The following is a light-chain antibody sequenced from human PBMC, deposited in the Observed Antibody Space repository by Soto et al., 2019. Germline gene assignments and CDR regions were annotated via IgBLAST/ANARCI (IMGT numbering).Light chain of an antibody. CDR3: QQYNTWPPLT. CDR1: QSISTN. Sequence: EIVMTQSPATVTVSPGERATLSCRASQSISTNLAWYQQKPGQAPRLLIFGASNRATAVPARFTASGSGTEFTLTFSSLQSEDFAFYCCQQYNTWPPLTFGGGTKVEI. J-gene: IGKJ4*01. V-gene: IGKV3-15*01. CDR2: GAS.